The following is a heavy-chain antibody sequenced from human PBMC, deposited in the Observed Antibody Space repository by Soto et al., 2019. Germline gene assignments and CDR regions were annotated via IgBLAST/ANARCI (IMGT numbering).Heavy chain of an antibody. CDR1: GYTFTSYY. J-gene: IGHJ3*02. Sequence: TSVKVSCKASGYTFTSYYMHWVRQAPGQGLEWMGIINPSGGSTSYAQKFQGRVTMTRDTSTSTVYMELSSLRSEDTAVYYCARDLDPGYSYGGDAFDIWGQGTMVTVSS. D-gene: IGHD5-18*01. CDR2: INPSGGST. CDR3: ARDLDPGYSYGGDAFDI. V-gene: IGHV1-46*01.